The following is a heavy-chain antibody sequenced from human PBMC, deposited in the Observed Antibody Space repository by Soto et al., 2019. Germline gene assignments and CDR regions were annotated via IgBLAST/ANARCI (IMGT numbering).Heavy chain of an antibody. CDR2: IYYRGTT. CDR3: ARVPSTYYYDSSGYYYNWFDP. J-gene: IGHJ5*02. Sequence: SETLSLTCTVSGGSISSGDYYWSWIRQPPGKGLEWIGYIYYRGTTYYNPSLKSRLSMSVDTSKNQFSLKLSSVTAADTAVYYCARVPSTYYYDSSGYYYNWFDPWGQGTLVTVS. V-gene: IGHV4-30-4*01. CDR1: GGSISSGDYY. D-gene: IGHD3-22*01.